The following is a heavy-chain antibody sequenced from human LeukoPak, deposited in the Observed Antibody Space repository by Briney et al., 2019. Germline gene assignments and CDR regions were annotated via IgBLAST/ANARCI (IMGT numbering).Heavy chain of an antibody. V-gene: IGHV3-7*01. CDR1: GFTFSNYW. D-gene: IGHD5-12*01. CDR2: INQDGSKE. Sequence: GGSLRLSCAASGFTFSNYWMTWVRQAPGKGLEWVAHINQDGSKEYYMDSVKARFTISRDNAKNSLSLQMNRLRAEDTAVYYCVRGGGVSGYDLLDYWGQGTLVTVSS. CDR3: VRGGGVSGYDLLDY. J-gene: IGHJ4*02.